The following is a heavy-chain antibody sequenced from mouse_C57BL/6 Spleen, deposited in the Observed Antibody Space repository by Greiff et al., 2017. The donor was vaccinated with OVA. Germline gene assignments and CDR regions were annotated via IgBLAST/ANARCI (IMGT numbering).Heavy chain of an antibody. D-gene: IGHD3-2*02. CDR3: TRDQGSSGYDYAMDY. J-gene: IGHJ4*01. CDR2: ISSGGDYI. CDR1: GFTFSSYA. V-gene: IGHV5-9-1*02. Sequence: DVQLVESGEGLVKPGGSLKLSCAASGFTFSSYAMSWVRQTPEKRLEWVAYISSGGDYIYYADTVKGRFTISRDNARNTLYLQMSSLKSEDTAMYYCTRDQGSSGYDYAMDYWGQGTSVTVSS.